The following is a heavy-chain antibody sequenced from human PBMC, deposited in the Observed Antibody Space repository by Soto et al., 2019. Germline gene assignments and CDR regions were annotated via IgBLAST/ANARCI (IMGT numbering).Heavy chain of an antibody. CDR3: ARGGAVVVPGAVDRHNWFDP. V-gene: IGHV1-69*02. Sequence: QVQLVQSGAEVKKPGSSVKVSCEASGGTFSSYSFSWVRQAPGQGLEWMGRVIPILGMANYAQKFQGRVTITAHKSTSTVYMEMSSLRSEDTAVYYCARGGAVVVPGAVDRHNWFDPWGQGTLVTVSS. CDR1: GGTFSSYS. CDR2: VIPILGMA. J-gene: IGHJ5*02. D-gene: IGHD2-2*01.